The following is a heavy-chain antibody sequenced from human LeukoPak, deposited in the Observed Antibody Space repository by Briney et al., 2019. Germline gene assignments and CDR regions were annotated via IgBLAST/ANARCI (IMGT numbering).Heavy chain of an antibody. CDR1: GYTFTGYY. CDR3: ARDQRRDGYNSFDY. V-gene: IGHV1-2*02. Sequence: ASVKVSCKASGYTFTGYYMHWVRQAPGQGLAWMGWIIPNSGGTNYAQNFQGRVTMTRDTSISTAYMELSRLRSDDTAVYYCARDQRRDGYNSFDYWGQGTLVTVSS. CDR2: IIPNSGGT. D-gene: IGHD5-24*01. J-gene: IGHJ4*02.